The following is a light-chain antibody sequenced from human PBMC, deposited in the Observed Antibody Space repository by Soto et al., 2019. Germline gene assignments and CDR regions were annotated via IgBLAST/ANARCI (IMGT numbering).Light chain of an antibody. CDR3: HQRNT. CDR1: QSVSTY. Sequence: VLTQSPVTLSLSPGDRATLSCRASQSVSTYLAWYRQVPGQPPRLLIYDTTNRAAGIPPRFSGSRSGTDFTITISSVEPEDFALYYCHQRNTFGPGTRLEIK. V-gene: IGKV3-11*01. J-gene: IGKJ5*01. CDR2: DTT.